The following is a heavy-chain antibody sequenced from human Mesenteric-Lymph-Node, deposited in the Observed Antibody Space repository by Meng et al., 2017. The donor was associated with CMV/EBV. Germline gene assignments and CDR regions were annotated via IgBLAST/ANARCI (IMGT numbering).Heavy chain of an antibody. Sequence: FRGYDWRWIRQPPGKRLELIGEINHSGSTNYNPSLKSRVTISVDTSKNQFSLKLSSVTAADTAVYYCASEPGYCSGTSCYGGWFDPWGQGTLVTVSS. J-gene: IGHJ5*02. CDR3: ASEPGYCSGTSCYGGWFDP. V-gene: IGHV4-34*01. CDR2: INHSGST. CDR1: FRGYD. D-gene: IGHD2-2*01.